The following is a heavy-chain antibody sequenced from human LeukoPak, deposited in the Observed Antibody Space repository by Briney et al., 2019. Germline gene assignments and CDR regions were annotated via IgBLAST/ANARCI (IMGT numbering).Heavy chain of an antibody. CDR2: IYTSGST. D-gene: IGHD2-15*01. Sequence: PSETLSLTCTVSGGSISSYDWSWIRQPAGKGLEWIGRIYTSGSTNYSPSLKSRVTMSVDTSKNQFSLKLSSVTAADTAVYYCARGGLVVVVAATQDLDYYGMDVWGQGTTVTVSS. CDR3: ARGGLVVVVAATQDLDYYGMDV. J-gene: IGHJ6*02. V-gene: IGHV4-4*07. CDR1: GGSISSYD.